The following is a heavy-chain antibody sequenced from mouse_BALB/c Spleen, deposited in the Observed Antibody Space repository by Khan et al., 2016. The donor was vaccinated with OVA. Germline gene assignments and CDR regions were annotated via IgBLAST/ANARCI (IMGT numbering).Heavy chain of an antibody. CDR1: GYTFTSYT. CDR2: INPSTVYT. V-gene: IGHV1-4*01. J-gene: IGHJ4*01. D-gene: IGHD1-1*01. CDR3: ESDSGYYGRSGALAN. Sequence: VQLQEPGAELARPGASVKMSCKASGYTFTSYTMHWVKQRPGQGLEWIGYINPSTVYTNYNQKFKDKATLTVDKSSSTAYMQLSSQTSEDSAVYYCESDSGYYGRSGALANWGQGTSVTVSS.